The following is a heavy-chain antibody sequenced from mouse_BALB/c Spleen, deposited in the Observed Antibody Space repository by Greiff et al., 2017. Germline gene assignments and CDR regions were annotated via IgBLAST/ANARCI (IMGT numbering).Heavy chain of an antibody. J-gene: IGHJ4*01. Sequence: EVKLVESGPELVKPGASVKMSCKASGYTFTSYVMHWVKQKPGQGLEWIGYINPYNDGTKYNEKFKGKATLTSDKSSSTAYMELSSLTSEDSAVYYCARYGNYDAMDYWGQGTSVTVSS. D-gene: IGHD2-1*01. V-gene: IGHV1-14*01. CDR2: INPYNDGT. CDR3: ARYGNYDAMDY. CDR1: GYTFTSYV.